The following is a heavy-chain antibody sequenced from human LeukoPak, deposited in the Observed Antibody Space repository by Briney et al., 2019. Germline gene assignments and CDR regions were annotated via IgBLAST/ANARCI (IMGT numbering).Heavy chain of an antibody. Sequence: PSETLSLTCTVSGGSISSYYWSWIRQPPGKGLEWIGYIYYSGSTNYNPSLKSRVTISVDTSKNQFSLKLSSVTAADTAVYYCARARDSGSYLAFDYWGQGTLVTVSS. D-gene: IGHD1-26*01. J-gene: IGHJ4*02. CDR1: GGSISSYY. CDR2: IYYSGST. V-gene: IGHV4-59*01. CDR3: ARARDSGSYLAFDY.